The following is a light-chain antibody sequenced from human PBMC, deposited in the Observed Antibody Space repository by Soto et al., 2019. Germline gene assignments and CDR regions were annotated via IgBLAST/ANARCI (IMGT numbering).Light chain of an antibody. J-gene: IGKJ2*01. V-gene: IGKV3-15*01. Sequence: EILMTQSQATLSFSPGERATLSCRASQRISSNVAWYQQKPGQAPRLLIYGASTRATGVPARFSGGGSGTEFTLTISSLQSEDFAFYFSQQYKEWPPYTFGQGTKLEIK. CDR1: QRISSN. CDR2: GAS. CDR3: QQYKEWPPYT.